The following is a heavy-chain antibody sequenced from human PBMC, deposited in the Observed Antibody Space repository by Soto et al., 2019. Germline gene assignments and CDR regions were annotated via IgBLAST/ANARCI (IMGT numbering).Heavy chain of an antibody. V-gene: IGHV5-51*01. D-gene: IGHD3-10*01. J-gene: IGHJ4*01. CDR1: GYSFTSYW. CDR2: IYPGDSDT. CDR3: ARDLWLGESFRYYFDY. Sequence: GESLKISCKGSGYSFTSYWIGWVRQMPGKGLEWMGIIYPGDSDTRYSPSFQGQVTISADKSISTAYLQWSSLKASDTAMYYCARDLWLGESFRYYFDYWAQGTLVTVSS.